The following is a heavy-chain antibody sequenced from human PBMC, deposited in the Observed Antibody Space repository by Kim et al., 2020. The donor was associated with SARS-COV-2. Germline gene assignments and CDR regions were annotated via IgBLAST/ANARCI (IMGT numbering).Heavy chain of an antibody. CDR1: GGTFSSYA. Sequence: SVKVSCKASGGTFSSYAISWVRQAPGQGLEWMGRIIPILGIANYAQKFQGRVTITADKSTSTAYMELSSLRSEDTAVYYCARDHIVVVPAATKASRHYYYGMDVWGQGTTVTVSS. CDR2: IIPILGIA. J-gene: IGHJ6*02. D-gene: IGHD2-2*01. V-gene: IGHV1-69*04. CDR3: ARDHIVVVPAATKASRHYYYGMDV.